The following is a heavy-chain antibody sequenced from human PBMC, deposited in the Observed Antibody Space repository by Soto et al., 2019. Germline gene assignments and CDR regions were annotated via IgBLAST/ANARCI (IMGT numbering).Heavy chain of an antibody. Sequence: GASVKVSCKASGYTFTSYGISWVRPAPGQGLEWMGWISAYNGNTNYAQKLQGRVTMTTDTPTSTAYMELRSLRSDDTAVYYCARDDSGYDSLFDRWGQGTLVTVSS. J-gene: IGHJ4*02. CDR3: ARDDSGYDSLFDR. V-gene: IGHV1-18*01. CDR2: ISAYNGNT. D-gene: IGHD5-12*01. CDR1: GYTFTSYG.